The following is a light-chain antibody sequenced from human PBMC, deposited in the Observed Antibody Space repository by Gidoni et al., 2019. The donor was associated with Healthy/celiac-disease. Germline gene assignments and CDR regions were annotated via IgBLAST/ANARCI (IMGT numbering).Light chain of an antibody. V-gene: IGKV1-39*01. J-gene: IGKJ1*01. CDR1: QSIRHY. Sequence: DIQMPQSPSSLSASVGGRVTITCRANQSIRHYFNWYQQKPGKAPTLLIYAASSLPSGVPSRFSGSGSGPDFTFTINSLQPEDFASCYWQQSYSTPPEAFGQGTKVEIK. CDR2: AAS. CDR3: QQSYSTPPEA.